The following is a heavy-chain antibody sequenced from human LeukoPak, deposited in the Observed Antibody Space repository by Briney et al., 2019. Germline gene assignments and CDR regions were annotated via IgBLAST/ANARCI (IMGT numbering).Heavy chain of an antibody. CDR2: MNPNSGNT. CDR1: GYTFTSYD. CDR3: ARGLDNWNLYYYYYMDV. J-gene: IGHJ6*03. V-gene: IGHV1-8*01. Sequence: APVKVSCKASGYTFTSYDINWVRQATGQGLEWMGWMNPNSGNTGYAQKFQGRVTMTRNTSISTAYMELSSLRSEDTAVYYCARGLDNWNLYYYYYMDVWGKGTTVTVSS. D-gene: IGHD1-20*01.